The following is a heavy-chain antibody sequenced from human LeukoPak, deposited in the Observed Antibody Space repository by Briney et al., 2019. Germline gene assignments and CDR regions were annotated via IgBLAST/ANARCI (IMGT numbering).Heavy chain of an antibody. J-gene: IGHJ4*02. CDR2: ISYDGSNK. Sequence: GGSLRLSCAASGFTFSSYAMHWVRQAPGKGLEWVAVISYDGSNKYYADSVKGRFTISRDNSKNTLYLQMNSLRAEDTAVYYCARDSSITMVRGVITQYYFDYWGQGTLVTVSS. V-gene: IGHV3-30-3*01. CDR1: GFTFSSYA. D-gene: IGHD3-10*01. CDR3: ARDSSITMVRGVITQYYFDY.